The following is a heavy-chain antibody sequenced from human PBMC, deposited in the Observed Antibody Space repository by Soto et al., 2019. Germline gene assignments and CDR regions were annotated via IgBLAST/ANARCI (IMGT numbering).Heavy chain of an antibody. J-gene: IGHJ4*02. D-gene: IGHD5-12*01. CDR1: GFTVGTHF. CDR2: VYSSGSA. V-gene: IGHV3-53*01. Sequence: EVQLVESGGGLIKPGGSLRLSCAASGFTVGTHFLTWVRQAPGKGLEWVSVVYSSGSAYYAASVKGRCTISRDNSKNTLYLQMNSLRAEDTAVYYCARGFKWLDYWGQGTLVTVTS. CDR3: ARGFKWLDY.